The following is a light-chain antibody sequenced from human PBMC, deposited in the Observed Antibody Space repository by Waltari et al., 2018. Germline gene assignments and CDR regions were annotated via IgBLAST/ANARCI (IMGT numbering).Light chain of an antibody. CDR2: TVS. J-gene: IGKJ2*03. Sequence: DIQMTQSPSSLSASAGDTVNITCRASQGISTYLNWYQQKPGKAPKRLIYTVSSLESGVPSRFSGSGSGTDFTLTISSLQPDDFATYYCLQYNSHPYSFGQGTKVEIK. CDR1: QGISTY. CDR3: LQYNSHPYS. V-gene: IGKV1-17*01.